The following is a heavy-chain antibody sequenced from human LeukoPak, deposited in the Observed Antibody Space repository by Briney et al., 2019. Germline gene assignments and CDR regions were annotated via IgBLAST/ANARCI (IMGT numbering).Heavy chain of an antibody. CDR3: ARGAGDYDLWSGYYVYYYYYGMDV. Sequence: ASVKVSCKASGYTFTSYGISWVRQAPGQGLEWMGWISAYNGSTNYAQKLQGRVTVTTDTSTSTAYMELRSLRSDDTAVYYCARGAGDYDLWSGYYVYYYYYGMDVWGQGTTVTVSS. CDR2: ISAYNGST. J-gene: IGHJ6*02. V-gene: IGHV1-18*01. D-gene: IGHD3-3*01. CDR1: GYTFTSYG.